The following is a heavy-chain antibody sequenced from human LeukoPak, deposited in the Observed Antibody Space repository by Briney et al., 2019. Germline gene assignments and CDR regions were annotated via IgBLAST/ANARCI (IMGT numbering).Heavy chain of an antibody. J-gene: IGHJ4*02. V-gene: IGHV3-23*01. CDR2: ITDSGVDT. CDR3: AKGSRGSYHY. Sequence: GGSLRLSCAASGFTFNSDAMTWVRQAPEKGLEWVSSITDSGVDTYYADSVKGRFTISRDNSKNTLFLQMNSLRAEDTAVYYCAKGSRGSYHYWGQGTLVTVSS. CDR1: GFTFNSDA. D-gene: IGHD1-26*01.